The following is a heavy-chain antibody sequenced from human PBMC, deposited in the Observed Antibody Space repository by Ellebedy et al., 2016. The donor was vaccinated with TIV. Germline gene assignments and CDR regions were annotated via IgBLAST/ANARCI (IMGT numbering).Heavy chain of an antibody. CDR2: ISSSSSTI. CDR3: TRSGVDDYYYYMDV. D-gene: IGHD1-26*01. J-gene: IGHJ6*03. CDR1: GFTFSSYG. Sequence: GESLKISXAASGFTFSSYGMHWVRQAPGKGLEWVSYISSSSSTIYYADSVKGRFTISRDNAKNSLYLQMNSLRAEDTAVYYCTRSGVDDYYYYMDVWGKGTTVTVSS. V-gene: IGHV3-48*04.